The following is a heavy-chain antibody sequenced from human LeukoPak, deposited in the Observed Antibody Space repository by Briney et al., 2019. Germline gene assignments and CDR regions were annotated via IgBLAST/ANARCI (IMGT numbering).Heavy chain of an antibody. D-gene: IGHD5-12*01. Sequence: GGSLRLSCAASGFIFSSYEMNWVRQAPGKGLEWVSYISSSGSTIYYADSVKGRFTISRDNAKNSLYLQMNSLRAEDTAVYYCARERGYSGYDYFIDSPSDYWGQGTLVTVSS. CDR3: ARERGYSGYDYFIDSPSDY. CDR1: GFIFSSYE. CDR2: ISSSGSTI. V-gene: IGHV3-48*03. J-gene: IGHJ4*02.